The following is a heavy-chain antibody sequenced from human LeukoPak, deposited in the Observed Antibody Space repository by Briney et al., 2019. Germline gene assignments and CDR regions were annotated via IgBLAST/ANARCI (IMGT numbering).Heavy chain of an antibody. V-gene: IGHV1-18*01. CDR3: ARGRLTGYFDY. D-gene: IGHD3-9*01. J-gene: IGHJ4*02. Sequence: RASVKVSCKASGYTFSSYGLSWVRQAPGQGLEWMGWISAHNGNTNYAQRFQGRLTMTTDTPTSTAYMELRSLTSGDTAVYYCARGRLTGYFDYWGQGTLVTVSS. CDR2: ISAHNGNT. CDR1: GYTFSSYG.